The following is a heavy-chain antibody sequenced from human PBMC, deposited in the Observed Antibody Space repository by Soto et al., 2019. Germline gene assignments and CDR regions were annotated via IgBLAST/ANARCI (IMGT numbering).Heavy chain of an antibody. CDR1: GFTLSNAR. J-gene: IGHJ6*02. Sequence: EVQLVESGGGLVKPGGSLRLSCAVSGFTLSNARMNWVRQAPGKGLEWVGRLEKKTDGGTTDYIAAVKGRSTISGDDSKNTLFLQMNSLKTEDTAVYYCATGSVFTNYYGMDVWGQGTTVTVSS. CDR3: ATGSVFTNYYGMDV. CDR2: LEKKTDGGTT. D-gene: IGHD1-20*01. V-gene: IGHV3-15*07.